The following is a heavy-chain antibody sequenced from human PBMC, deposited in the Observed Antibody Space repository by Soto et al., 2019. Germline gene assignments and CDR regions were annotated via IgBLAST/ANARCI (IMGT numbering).Heavy chain of an antibody. CDR2: INTSGNT. CDR3: ARESGDNWDYEAY. Sequence: QVQLQESGPGLVRPLETLSLTCKVSGGSITSYRWSWIRQSAGKGLEWIGRINTSGNTHYNPSLKSRVTVSIDTSQNQFCMPVTSVTAADSAVYYCARESGDNWDYEAYWGQGTPVTVSS. V-gene: IGHV4-4*07. D-gene: IGHD1-7*01. J-gene: IGHJ4*02. CDR1: GGSITSYR.